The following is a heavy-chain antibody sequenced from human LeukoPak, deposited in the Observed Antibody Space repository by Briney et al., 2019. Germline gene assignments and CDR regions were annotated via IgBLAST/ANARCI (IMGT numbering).Heavy chain of an antibody. J-gene: IGHJ6*03. CDR1: GYTFTGYY. D-gene: IGHD3-10*01. Sequence: GASVKVSCKASGYTFTGYYMHWVRQAPGQGLEWMGWINPNSGGTNYAQKFQGRVTMTRDTSISTAYMELSRLRSDDTAVYYCARGSPRYGSVGYYYYYYYMDVWGKGTTVTISS. V-gene: IGHV1-2*02. CDR2: INPNSGGT. CDR3: ARGSPRYGSVGYYYYYYYMDV.